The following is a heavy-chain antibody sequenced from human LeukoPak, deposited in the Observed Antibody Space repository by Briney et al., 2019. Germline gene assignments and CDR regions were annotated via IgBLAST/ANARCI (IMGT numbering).Heavy chain of an antibody. V-gene: IGHV4-34*01. J-gene: IGHJ5*02. CDR2: INHSGST. Sequence: SETLSLTCAVYGGSFSGYYWSWIRQPPGKGLEWIGEINHSGSTNYNSSLKSRVTISVDTSKNQLSLKLSSVTAADTAVYYCARGLYYYGSGSYYKPLWRFDPWGQGTLVTVSS. CDR1: GGSFSGYY. CDR3: ARGLYYYGSGSYYKPLWRFDP. D-gene: IGHD3-10*01.